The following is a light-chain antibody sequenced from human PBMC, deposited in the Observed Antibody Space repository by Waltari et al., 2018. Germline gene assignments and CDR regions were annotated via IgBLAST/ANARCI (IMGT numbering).Light chain of an antibody. V-gene: IGKV1-39*01. J-gene: IGKJ5*01. Sequence: DIQMTQSPSSLSASVGDRVTITCRASQSISSYLHWYQQKPGKAPKFLISAASSLQSGVPSRFSGSGSGTDFTLTISSLQPEDFATYYCQQSYSTPPTFGQGTRLETK. CDR2: AAS. CDR3: QQSYSTPPT. CDR1: QSISSY.